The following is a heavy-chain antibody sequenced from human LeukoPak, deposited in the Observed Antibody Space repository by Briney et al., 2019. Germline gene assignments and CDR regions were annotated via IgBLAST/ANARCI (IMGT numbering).Heavy chain of an antibody. Sequence: GGSLRLSCAASGFTFSSYSMNWVRQAPGQGLEWVSSISSSSSYIYYADSVKGRFTISRDNAKNSLYLQMNSLRAEDTAVYYCARGYYGDYVGAFDIWGQGTMVTVSS. CDR2: ISSSSSYI. V-gene: IGHV3-21*01. CDR3: ARGYYGDYVGAFDI. CDR1: GFTFSSYS. D-gene: IGHD4-17*01. J-gene: IGHJ3*02.